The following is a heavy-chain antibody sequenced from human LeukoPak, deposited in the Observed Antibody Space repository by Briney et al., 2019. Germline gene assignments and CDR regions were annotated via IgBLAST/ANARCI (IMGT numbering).Heavy chain of an antibody. J-gene: IGHJ4*02. CDR2: ISGSGGST. V-gene: IGHV3-23*01. CDR1: GFTFSSYA. Sequence: PGGSLRLSCAASGFTFSSYAMSWVRQAPGKGLEWVSAISGSGGSTYYADSVKGRFTISRDNSKNTLYLQMNSLRAEDTAVYYCAKVWGSSRWYGLDYWGQGTLVTVSS. CDR3: AKVWGSSRWYGLDY. D-gene: IGHD6-13*01.